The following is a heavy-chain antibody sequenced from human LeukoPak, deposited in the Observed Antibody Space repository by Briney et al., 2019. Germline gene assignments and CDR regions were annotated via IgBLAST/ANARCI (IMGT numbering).Heavy chain of an antibody. V-gene: IGHV3-11*05. J-gene: IGHJ4*02. CDR3: ARDRDGGYFDY. CDR1: AFTFSDYD. D-gene: IGHD3-10*01. Sequence: GGSLRLSCAASAFTFSDYDMSWIRQAPGKGLEWVSYISSSGTYTNNADSVKGRFTISRDNAKNSLYLQMNSLRAEDTAVYYCARDRDGGYFDYWGQGTLVTVSS. CDR2: ISSSGTYT.